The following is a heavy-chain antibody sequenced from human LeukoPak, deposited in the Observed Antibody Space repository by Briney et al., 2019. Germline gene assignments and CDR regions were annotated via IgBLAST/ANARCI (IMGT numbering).Heavy chain of an antibody. CDR1: GFPFSGFA. CDR3: ARDRPNYFSSSGAYYKRNGDV. D-gene: IGHD3-3*01. V-gene: IGHV3-23*01. J-gene: IGHJ1*01. CDR2: ITSNGETT. Sequence: GGSLRLSCAASGFPFSGFAMSWVRQAPGKGLEWVSSITSNGETTYYADSGKGRFTISRDNSNNKLFLQMISLRADDTAVYYCARDRPNYFSSSGAYYKRNGDVWGQGTLVTVSS.